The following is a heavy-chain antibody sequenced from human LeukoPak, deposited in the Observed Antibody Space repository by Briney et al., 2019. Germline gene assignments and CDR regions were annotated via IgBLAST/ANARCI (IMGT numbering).Heavy chain of an antibody. CDR3: ARTSGVSVAGSPYYFDF. J-gene: IGHJ4*02. D-gene: IGHD6-19*01. Sequence: ASVRVSCKAAGYLFINYGISWLRQAPGQGLECMGWISPYSGNTDYAQKLQGRVTMTTDTPTPTAYMELRSLRFDDTAVYYCARTSGVSVAGSPYYFDFWGQGTLISVSS. CDR1: GYLFINYG. V-gene: IGHV1-18*01. CDR2: ISPYSGNT.